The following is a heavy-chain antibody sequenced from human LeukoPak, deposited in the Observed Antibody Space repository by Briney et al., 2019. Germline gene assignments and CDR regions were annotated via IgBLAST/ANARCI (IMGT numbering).Heavy chain of an antibody. V-gene: IGHV3-23*01. CDR1: AFSLNAYN. D-gene: IGHD3-10*01. Sequence: PGGSLRLSCAASAFSLNAYNMNWVRQAPGKGLEWVSAISGSGGSTYYADSVKGRFTISRDNSKNTLYLQMNSLRAEDTAVYYCARSDGSGSLFYFDYWGQGTLVTVSS. CDR3: ARSDGSGSLFYFDY. J-gene: IGHJ4*02. CDR2: ISGSGGST.